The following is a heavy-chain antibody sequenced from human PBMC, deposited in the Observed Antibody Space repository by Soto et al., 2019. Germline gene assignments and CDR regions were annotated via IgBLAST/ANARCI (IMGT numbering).Heavy chain of an antibody. CDR3: ARGRAAAVYSFGLVDY. CDR1: GGSISSGGYY. CDR2: IYHSGST. J-gene: IGHJ4*02. V-gene: IGHV4-31*03. Sequence: SETLSLTCTVSGGSISSGGYYWSWIRQHPGKGLEWIGYIYHSGSTNYNPSLKSRVTISVDTSKNQFSLKLSSVTAADTAVYYCARGRAAAVYSFGLVDYWGQGTLVTSPQ. D-gene: IGHD6-13*01.